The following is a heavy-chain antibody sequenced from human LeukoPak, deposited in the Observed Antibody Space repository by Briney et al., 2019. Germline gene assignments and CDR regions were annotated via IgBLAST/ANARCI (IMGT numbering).Heavy chain of an antibody. D-gene: IGHD2-21*02. CDR2: ISSSGSTI. J-gene: IGHJ4*02. V-gene: IGHV3-48*03. CDR1: GFTFSSFE. CDR3: ARSMFLAYCGGDCYSPPDY. Sequence: GGTLRFYCAASGFTFSSFELNWVPQAPGKGREWVSYISSSGSTISYADSVKGRFTIARDNAKNSLYLQMNRLRDEDTAVYYCARSMFLAYCGGDCYSPPDYWGQGTLVTVSS.